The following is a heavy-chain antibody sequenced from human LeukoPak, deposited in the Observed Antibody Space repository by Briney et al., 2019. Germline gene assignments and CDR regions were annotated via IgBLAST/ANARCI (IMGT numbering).Heavy chain of an antibody. D-gene: IGHD5-24*01. V-gene: IGHV3-9*01. CDR3: AKDIKDGYNQGGRSTFDY. Sequence: PGRSLRLSCTASGFTFDDYAMHWVRQAPGKGLEWVSGISWNSGNIVYADSVKGRFTISRDNAKNSLYLQMNSLRVEDTALYYCAKDIKDGYNQGGRSTFDYWGQGTLVTVSS. J-gene: IGHJ4*02. CDR2: ISWNSGNI. CDR1: GFTFDDYA.